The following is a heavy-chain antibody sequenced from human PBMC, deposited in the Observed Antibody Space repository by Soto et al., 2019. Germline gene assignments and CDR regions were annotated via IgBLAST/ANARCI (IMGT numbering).Heavy chain of an antibody. Sequence: GGSLRLSCAASGFTFSSYVMSWVRQAPGKGLEWVATIGSGGRSTYYADSVKGRFTISRDNSKNTLYLQMNSLRAEDTAVYYCAKVRPSLDYWGQGTLVTVSS. V-gene: IGHV3-23*01. CDR3: AKVRPSLDY. J-gene: IGHJ4*02. CDR1: GFTFSSYV. CDR2: IGSGGRST.